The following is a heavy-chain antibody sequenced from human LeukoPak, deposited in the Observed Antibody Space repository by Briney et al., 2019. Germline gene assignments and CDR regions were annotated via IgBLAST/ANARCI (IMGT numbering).Heavy chain of an antibody. CDR1: GFTFSTYTYS. CDR2: ITSGSTYI. J-gene: IGHJ4*02. V-gene: IGHV3-21*01. CDR3: ARGSGWLDY. D-gene: IGHD6-19*01. Sequence: GGSLRLSCAASGFTFSTYTYSMNWVRQAPGKGLEWVSSITSGSTYIYYADSVKGRFTISRDTVKNSLYLQMNTLSVEDTAVYYCARGSGWLDYWGQGTLVTVSS.